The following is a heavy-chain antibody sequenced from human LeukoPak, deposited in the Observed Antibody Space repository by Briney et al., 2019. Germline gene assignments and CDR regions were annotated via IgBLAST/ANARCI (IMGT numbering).Heavy chain of an antibody. V-gene: IGHV4-59*01. CDR2: TYYSGST. CDR1: GGSISSYY. D-gene: IGHD6-19*01. Sequence: SETLSLTCTVSGGSISSYYWSWIRQPPGKGLEWIGYTYYSGSTNYNPSLKSRVTISVDTSKNQFSLKLSSVTAADTAVYYCARASGWSHYFDYWGQGTLVTVSS. J-gene: IGHJ4*02. CDR3: ARASGWSHYFDY.